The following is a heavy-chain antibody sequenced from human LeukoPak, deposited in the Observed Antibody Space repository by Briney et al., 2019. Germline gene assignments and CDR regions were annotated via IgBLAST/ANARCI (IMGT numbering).Heavy chain of an antibody. D-gene: IGHD3-22*01. Sequence: SVTVSCKASGGTFSSYAISWVRQAPGQGLEWMGRIIPIFGTANYAQKFQGRVTITTDESTSTAYMELSSLRSEDTAVYYCASMSEYYDSSGYNYWGQGTLVTVSS. CDR1: GGTFSSYA. CDR2: IIPIFGTA. J-gene: IGHJ4*02. V-gene: IGHV1-69*05. CDR3: ASMSEYYDSSGYNY.